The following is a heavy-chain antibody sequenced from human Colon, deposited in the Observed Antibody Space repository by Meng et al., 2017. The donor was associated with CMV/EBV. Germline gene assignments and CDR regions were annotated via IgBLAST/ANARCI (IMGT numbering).Heavy chain of an antibody. V-gene: IGHV4-34*01. Sequence: SETLSLTCGVSGGSLGRHYWSWIRQSPGKGLEWIGDINTSGRPNYNPSLKSRVTISIDTSRNQFSLNLNSVTAADTAVYYCVRDLTGEEDYWGQGTLVTVSS. CDR3: VRDLTGEEDY. J-gene: IGHJ4*02. CDR1: GGSLGRHY. D-gene: IGHD7-27*01. CDR2: INTSGRP.